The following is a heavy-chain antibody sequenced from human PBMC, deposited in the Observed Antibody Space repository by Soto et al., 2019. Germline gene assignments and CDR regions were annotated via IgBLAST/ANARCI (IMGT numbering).Heavy chain of an antibody. D-gene: IGHD3-3*01. CDR1: GFTFSTYG. CDR3: AAQRIPTADH. CDR2: MWYDGTKQ. J-gene: IGHJ4*02. V-gene: IGHV3-33*01. Sequence: QVQLVESGGGVVQPGRSLRLSCAASGFTFSTYGMHWVRQAPGKGLEWVAVMWYDGTKQYYADSVKGRFTISRDNSKGRMYLQMNSLRAEDTAVYYCAAQRIPTADHWGQGNLVTVSS.